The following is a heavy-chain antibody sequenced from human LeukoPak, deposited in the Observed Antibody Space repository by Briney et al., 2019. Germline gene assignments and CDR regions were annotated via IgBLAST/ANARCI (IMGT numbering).Heavy chain of an antibody. V-gene: IGHV4-59*01. J-gene: IGHJ6*03. CDR1: GGSISSYY. D-gene: IGHD2-2*01. Sequence: PSETLSLTXTVSGGSISSYYWSWIRQPPGKGLEWIGYIYYSGSTNDNPSLKSRVTISVDTSKNQFSLKLSSVTAADTAVYYCARGRIVVVPAAIYSYYYYMDVWGKGTTVTVSS. CDR3: ARGRIVVVPAAIYSYYYYMDV. CDR2: IYYSGST.